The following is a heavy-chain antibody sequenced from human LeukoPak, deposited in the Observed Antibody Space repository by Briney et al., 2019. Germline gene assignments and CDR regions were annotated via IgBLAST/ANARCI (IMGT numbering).Heavy chain of an antibody. CDR1: GYTFTSYA. Sequence: ASVKVSCKASGYTFTSYAMHWVRQAPGQRLEWMGWINAGNGNTKYSQKFQGRVTITRDTSASTAYMELSSLRSEDTAVYYCARVPYYYDSSGYYYFDYWGQGTLVTVSS. J-gene: IGHJ4*02. V-gene: IGHV1-3*01. D-gene: IGHD3-22*01. CDR3: ARVPYYYDSSGYYYFDY. CDR2: INAGNGNT.